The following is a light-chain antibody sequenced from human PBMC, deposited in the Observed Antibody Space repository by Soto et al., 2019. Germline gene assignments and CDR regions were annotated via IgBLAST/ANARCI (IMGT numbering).Light chain of an antibody. CDR1: QSISNP. J-gene: IGKJ1*01. CDR3: QQYDSFSVT. Sequence: DIQMTQSPSTLSASVVDGVTITCRASQSISNPLAWYQQRPGKAPKYLIYDASTLDSGAPSRFSGSGSGTEFTLSISSLQPDDFATYYCQQYDSFSVTFGQGTKVDIK. CDR2: DAS. V-gene: IGKV1-5*01.